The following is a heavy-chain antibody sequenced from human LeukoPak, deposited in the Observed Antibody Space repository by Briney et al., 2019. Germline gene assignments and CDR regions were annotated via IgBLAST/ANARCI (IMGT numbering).Heavy chain of an antibody. CDR3: ARANYFDSSGYLTADAFDI. D-gene: IGHD3-22*01. CDR2: INPNSGGT. Sequence: ASVKVSRKASGYIFTGYYIHWVRQAPGQGLEWMGWINPNSGGTNYAQKFQGRVTMTRDTSISTAYMELSGLRSDDTAVCYCARANYFDSSGYLTADAFDIWGQGTMVTVSS. CDR1: GYIFTGYY. J-gene: IGHJ3*02. V-gene: IGHV1-2*02.